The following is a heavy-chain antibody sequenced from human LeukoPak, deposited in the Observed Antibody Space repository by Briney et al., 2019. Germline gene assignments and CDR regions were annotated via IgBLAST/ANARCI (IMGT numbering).Heavy chain of an antibody. V-gene: IGHV4-39*01. Sequence: SETLSLTCTVSGGSISSSGCYWGWVRQPPGKGLEWIGSIYYSGSTWYNPSLKSRVTISVDTSKNQFSLKLSSATAADTAVYYCARQTHHSSGYYIDYWGQGTLGTVSA. CDR2: IYYSGST. D-gene: IGHD3-22*01. CDR3: ARQTHHSSGYYIDY. CDR1: GGSISSSGCY. J-gene: IGHJ4*02.